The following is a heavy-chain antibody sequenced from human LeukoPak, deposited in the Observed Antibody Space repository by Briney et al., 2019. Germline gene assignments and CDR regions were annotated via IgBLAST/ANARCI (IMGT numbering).Heavy chain of an antibody. CDR2: INPNSGGT. CDR3: ARGALLRYFDWLLEGGPNWFDP. Sequence: GASVKVSCKASGYTFTGYYMHWVRQAPGQGLEWMVWINPNSGGTNYAQKFQGWVTMTRDTSISTAYMELSRLRSDDTAVYYCARGALLRYFDWLLEGGPNWFDPWGQGTLVTVSS. D-gene: IGHD3-9*01. V-gene: IGHV1-2*04. J-gene: IGHJ5*02. CDR1: GYTFTGYY.